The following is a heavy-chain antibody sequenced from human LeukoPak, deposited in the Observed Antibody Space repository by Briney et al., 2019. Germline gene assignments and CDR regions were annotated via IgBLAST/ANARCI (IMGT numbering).Heavy chain of an antibody. CDR2: FDPEDGET. D-gene: IGHD6-19*01. J-gene: IGHJ4*02. CDR1: GYTLTELS. V-gene: IGHV1-24*01. CDR3: ATVLVVAGAFDY. Sequence: RASVKVSCKVSGYTLTELSMHWVRQAPGKGLEWMGGFDPEDGETIYAQKFQGRVTMTEDTSTDTAYMELSSLRSEDTAVHYCATVLVVAGAFDYWGQGTLVTVSS.